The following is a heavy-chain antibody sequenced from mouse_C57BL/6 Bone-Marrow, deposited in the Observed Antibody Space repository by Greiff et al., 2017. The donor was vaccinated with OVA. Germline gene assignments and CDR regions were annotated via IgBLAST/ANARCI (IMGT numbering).Heavy chain of an antibody. Sequence: VKLMESGPGLVQPSQSLSITCTVSGFSLTSYGVHWVRQSPGKGLEWLGVIWSGGSTDYNAAFISRLSISKDNSKSQVFFKMNSLQADDTAIYYCARNWDDYGDYFDYWGQGTTLTVSS. D-gene: IGHD2-4*01. J-gene: IGHJ2*01. CDR1: GFSLTSYG. CDR3: ARNWDDYGDYFDY. V-gene: IGHV2-2*01. CDR2: IWSGGST.